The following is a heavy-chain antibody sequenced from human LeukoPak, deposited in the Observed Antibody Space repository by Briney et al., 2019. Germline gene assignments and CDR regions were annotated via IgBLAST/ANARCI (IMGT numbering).Heavy chain of an antibody. CDR3: ARSDYFHN. V-gene: IGHV3-74*01. CDR2: NKYDGTTK. J-gene: IGHJ3*02. CDR1: GFSLSGSW. Sequence: GGSLRLSCEASGFSLSGSWMHWVRQAPGKGVMWVSQNKYDGTTKNYADSVRGRFTISTDNAKNTLYLHMNDLRAEDTAVYYCARSDYFHNWGQGTMVVVST. D-gene: IGHD3-16*01.